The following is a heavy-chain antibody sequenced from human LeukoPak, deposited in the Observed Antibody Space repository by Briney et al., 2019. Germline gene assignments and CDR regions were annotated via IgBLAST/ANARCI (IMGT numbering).Heavy chain of an antibody. J-gene: IGHJ4*02. D-gene: IGHD4-17*01. CDR1: GFTFSSYE. CDR3: ARASDYGDYVARFGY. CDR2: ISSSGSTI. Sequence: GGSLRLSCAASGFTFSSYEMNWVRQAPGKGLEWVSYISSSGSTIYYADSVKGRFTISRDNAKNSLYLQMNSLRAEDTAVYYCARASDYGDYVARFGYWGQGTLVTVSS. V-gene: IGHV3-48*03.